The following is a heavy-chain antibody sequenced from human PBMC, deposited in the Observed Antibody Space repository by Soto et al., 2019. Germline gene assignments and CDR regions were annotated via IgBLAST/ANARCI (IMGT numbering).Heavy chain of an antibody. CDR1: GVTFSDYY. CDR2: ISNSGTAI. CDR3: WRNDSSSSWEDFQH. D-gene: IGHD6-6*01. V-gene: IGHV3-11*01. Sequence: AGSLRLSCTASGVTFSDYYMSWIRQAPGKGLELVSYISNSGTAIYNADSVKGRFTIPRDNAKNSLYLKMNSVGAEDTAVYYCWRNDSSSSWEDFQHCGQGTMVTVYS. J-gene: IGHJ1*01.